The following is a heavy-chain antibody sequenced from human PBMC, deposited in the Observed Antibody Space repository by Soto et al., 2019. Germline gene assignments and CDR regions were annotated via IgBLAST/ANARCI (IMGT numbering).Heavy chain of an antibody. CDR2: IYSGGST. D-gene: IGHD1-1*01. Sequence: PGGSLRLSCAASGFTVSSNYMSWVRQAPGKGLEWVSVIYSGGSTYYADSVKGRFTISRDNSKNTLYLQMNSLRAEDTAVYYCARERTYYIDFSGQATLVTVSS. J-gene: IGHJ4*02. CDR1: GFTVSSNY. V-gene: IGHV3-53*01. CDR3: ARERTYYIDF.